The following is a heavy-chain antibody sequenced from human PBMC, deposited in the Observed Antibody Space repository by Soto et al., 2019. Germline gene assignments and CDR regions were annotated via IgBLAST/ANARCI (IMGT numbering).Heavy chain of an antibody. CDR3: ARGADIVVVPASNWFDP. J-gene: IGHJ5*02. D-gene: IGHD2-2*01. Sequence: QVQLQESGPGLVKPSETLSLTCTVSGGSISSYYWSWIRQPPGKGLEWIGYIDDSGSTNYNPSLTSRVPISVDTSKNQFPLKLSSVTAADTAVYYCARGADIVVVPASNWFDPWGQGTLVTVSS. V-gene: IGHV4-59*01. CDR1: GGSISSYY. CDR2: IDDSGST.